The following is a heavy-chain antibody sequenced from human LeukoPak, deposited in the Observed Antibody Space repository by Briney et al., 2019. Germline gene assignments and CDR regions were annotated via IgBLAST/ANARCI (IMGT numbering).Heavy chain of an antibody. J-gene: IGHJ4*02. CDR3: ASTSRVAALDY. CDR2: IYYSGST. Sequence: SQTLSLTCTVSGGSISSCGYYWSWIRQHPGKGLEWIGYIYYSGSTYYNPSLKSRVTISVDTSKNQFSLKLSSVTAADTAVYYCASTSRVAALDYWGQGTLVTVSS. D-gene: IGHD2-15*01. CDR1: GGSISSCGYY. V-gene: IGHV4-31*03.